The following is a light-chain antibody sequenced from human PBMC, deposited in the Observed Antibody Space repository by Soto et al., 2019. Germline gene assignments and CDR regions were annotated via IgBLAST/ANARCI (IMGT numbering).Light chain of an antibody. J-gene: IGKJ1*01. V-gene: IGKV3-11*01. CDR2: YAS. CDR1: QSVSSY. Sequence: EIVLTQSPATLSLSPGERATLSCRTSQSVSSYLAWYQQKPGQAPRPLIYYASHWATGIPARFSGSGSWADFTLTNSSLEPEDLAAYYCQQRSNWPGTFGQGTNVDIK. CDR3: QQRSNWPGT.